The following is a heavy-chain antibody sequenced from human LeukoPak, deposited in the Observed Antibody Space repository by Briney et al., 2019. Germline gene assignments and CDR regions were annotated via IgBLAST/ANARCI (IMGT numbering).Heavy chain of an antibody. J-gene: IGHJ5*02. CDR2: IYYSGST. CDR3: ARDHITMVRGVIIGWFDP. V-gene: IGHV4-39*07. Sequence: PSETLSLTCTVSGGSISSSTYYWGWIRQPPGKGLEWIGSIYYSGSTYYNPSLKSRVTISVDTTKNQFSLKLSSVTAADTAVYYCARDHITMVRGVIIGWFDPWGQGTLVTVSS. CDR1: GGSISSSTYY. D-gene: IGHD3-10*01.